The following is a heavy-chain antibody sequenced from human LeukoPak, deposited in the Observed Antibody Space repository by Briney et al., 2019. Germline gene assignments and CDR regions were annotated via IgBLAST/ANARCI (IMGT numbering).Heavy chain of an antibody. CDR2: INPNSGDT. J-gene: IGHJ4*02. D-gene: IGHD6-13*01. V-gene: IGHV1-2*04. CDR1: GYTFTGYY. Sequence: ASVKVSCKPSGYTFTGYYMHWVRQAPGQGLEWMGWINPNSGDTNYAQKFQGWVTMTRDTSISTAYMELSRLRSDDTAVYCCAVIAAAAGIFRYWGQGNGIIVS. CDR3: AVIAAAAGIFRY.